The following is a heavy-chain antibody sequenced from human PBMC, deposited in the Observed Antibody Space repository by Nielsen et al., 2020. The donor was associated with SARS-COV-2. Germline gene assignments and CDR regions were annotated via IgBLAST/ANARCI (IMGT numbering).Heavy chain of an antibody. CDR3: ARDRDRLRRTYYFDY. CDR1: GYTFTSYG. D-gene: IGHD2-21*02. J-gene: IGHJ4*02. Sequence: ASVKVSCKASGYTFTSYGISWVRQAPGQGLEWMGWISAYNGNTNYAQKLQGRVTMTTDTSTSTAYMELRSLRSDDTAVYYCARDRDRLRRTYYFDYWGQGTLVTVSS. V-gene: IGHV1-18*01. CDR2: ISAYNGNT.